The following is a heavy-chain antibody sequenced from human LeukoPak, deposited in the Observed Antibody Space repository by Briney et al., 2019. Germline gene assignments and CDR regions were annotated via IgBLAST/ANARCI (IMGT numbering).Heavy chain of an antibody. Sequence: SETLSLTCTVSGGSISSGSYYWSWIRQPAGKGLEWIGRIYASGNTNYNPSLKGRVTMTVDTSKNQFSPNLSSVTAADTAVYYCARGRGSSWYYFDSWGQGTLVTVSS. CDR3: ARGRGSSWYYFDS. J-gene: IGHJ4*02. CDR2: IYASGNT. V-gene: IGHV4-61*02. CDR1: GGSISSGSYY. D-gene: IGHD6-13*01.